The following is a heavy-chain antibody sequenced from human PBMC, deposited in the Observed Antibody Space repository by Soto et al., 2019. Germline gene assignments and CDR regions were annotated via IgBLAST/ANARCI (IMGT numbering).Heavy chain of an antibody. CDR2: IYSECST. Sequence: GWSLRVSCAASGLTVSSNYMSWVRQAPGKGLEGVSVIYSECSTYYADSVKARFTISRDNSKNTLDLHTNSLRAEDTAVYYCARMRAYYYYSSGHPGAFDLRGHGTIVTDS. D-gene: IGHD3-22*01. CDR3: ARMRAYYYYSSGHPGAFDL. CDR1: GLTVSSNY. V-gene: IGHV3-53*01. J-gene: IGHJ3*01.